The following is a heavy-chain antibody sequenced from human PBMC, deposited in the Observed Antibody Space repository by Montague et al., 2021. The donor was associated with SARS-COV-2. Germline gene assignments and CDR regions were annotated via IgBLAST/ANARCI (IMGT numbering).Heavy chain of an antibody. D-gene: IGHD3-3*01. J-gene: IGHJ4*02. CDR2: IYSGGSST. Sequence: PLRLSCSASGFTFSNYAMSWVRQAPGKGLEWVSVIYSGGSSTYYXDSVKGRFTISRDNSKNTLYLQMNSLRAEDTAVYYCAKDPHYDFWSGYYYDYWGQGTLVTVSS. V-gene: IGHV3-23*03. CDR1: GFTFSNYA. CDR3: AKDPHYDFWSGYYYDY.